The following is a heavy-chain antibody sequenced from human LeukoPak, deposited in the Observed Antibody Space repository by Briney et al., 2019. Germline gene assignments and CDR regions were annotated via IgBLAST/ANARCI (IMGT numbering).Heavy chain of an antibody. D-gene: IGHD1/OR15-1a*01. J-gene: IGHJ4*02. CDR1: GFTFSSYA. CDR3: TKESANRLADYFDY. CDR2: ISGSGGST. Sequence: PGGSLRLSCAASGFTFSSYAMNWVRQAPGKGLEWVSAISGSGGSTYYADSVKGRFTISRDNSNNTLYLQMNGRKAECAAVYYCTKESANRLADYFDYWGQGTLVTVSS. V-gene: IGHV3-23*01.